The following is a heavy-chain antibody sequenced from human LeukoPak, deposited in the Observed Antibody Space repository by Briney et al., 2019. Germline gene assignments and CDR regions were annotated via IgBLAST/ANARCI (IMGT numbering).Heavy chain of an antibody. CDR1: GGSFSGYY. CDR3: ATRTDIVVVPAGFDP. Sequence: SETLSLTCAAYGGSFSGYYWSWIRQPPGKGLEWIGEINHSGSTNYNPSRKSRVTISVDTSKNQCSLKLSSVTAADTAVYYCATRTDIVVVPAGFDPWGQGTLVTVSS. J-gene: IGHJ5*02. V-gene: IGHV4-34*01. D-gene: IGHD2-2*01. CDR2: INHSGST.